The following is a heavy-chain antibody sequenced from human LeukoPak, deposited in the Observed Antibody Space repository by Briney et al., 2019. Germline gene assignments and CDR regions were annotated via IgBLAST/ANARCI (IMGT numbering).Heavy chain of an antibody. J-gene: IGHJ4*02. CDR2: ISGSGGST. V-gene: IGHV3-23*01. CDR3: AKDVSMARDMRGYFDY. D-gene: IGHD3-10*01. CDR1: GFTFSSYA. Sequence: GGSLRLSCAASGFTFSSYAMSWVRQAPGKGLEWVSAISGSGGSTYYADSVKGRFTISRDNSKNTLYLQMNSLRAEDTAVYYCAKDVSMARDMRGYFDYWGQGTLVTVSS.